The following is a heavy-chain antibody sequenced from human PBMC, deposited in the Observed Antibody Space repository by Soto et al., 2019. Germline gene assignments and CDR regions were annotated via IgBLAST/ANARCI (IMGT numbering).Heavy chain of an antibody. J-gene: IGHJ6*02. CDR1: GLTFSSYA. D-gene: IGHD3-16*01. CDR3: AKDTASLDYYYYYGMDV. CDR2: ISGSGGST. Sequence: PGGSLRLSCAASGLTFSSYAMSWVRQAPGKGLEWVSAISGSGGSTYYADSVKGRFTISRDNSKNTLYLQMNSLRAEDTAVYYCAKDTASLDYYYYYGMDVWGQGTTVTVSS. V-gene: IGHV3-23*01.